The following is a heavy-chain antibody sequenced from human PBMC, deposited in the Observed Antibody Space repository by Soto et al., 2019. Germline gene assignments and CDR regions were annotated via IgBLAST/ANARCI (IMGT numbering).Heavy chain of an antibody. CDR2: IYYSGST. CDR3: ASGDDSSGYPDY. D-gene: IGHD3-22*01. CDR1: GGSISSGDYY. Sequence: PSETLSLTCTVSGGSISSGDYYWSWIRQPPGKGLEWIGYIYYSGSTYYNPSLKSRVTISVDTSKNQFSLKLSSVTAADTAVYYCASGDDSSGYPDYWGQGTLVTVSS. V-gene: IGHV4-30-4*01. J-gene: IGHJ4*02.